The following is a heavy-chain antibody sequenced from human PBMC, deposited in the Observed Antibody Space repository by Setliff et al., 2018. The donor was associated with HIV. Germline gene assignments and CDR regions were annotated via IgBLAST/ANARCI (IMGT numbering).Heavy chain of an antibody. D-gene: IGHD3-22*01. CDR2: IYLSGST. V-gene: IGHV4-38-2*02. CDR1: GYSISSGYY. J-gene: IGHJ4*02. Sequence: SETLSLTCTVSGYSISSGYYWGWIRQTPGKGLEWIGSIYLSGSTYYNPSLKSRVTISVDTSKNQFSLKLSSVTAADTAVYYCASPPQNYYDSSGYLYWGQGTLVTVSS. CDR3: ASPPQNYYDSSGYLY.